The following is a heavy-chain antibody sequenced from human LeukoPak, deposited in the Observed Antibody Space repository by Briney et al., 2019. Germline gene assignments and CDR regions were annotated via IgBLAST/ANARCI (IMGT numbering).Heavy chain of an antibody. V-gene: IGHV1-2*02. CDR1: GYTFTGYY. CDR3: ARDDTGDTMNAFDI. J-gene: IGHJ3*02. CDR2: INPNGGET. D-gene: IGHD7-27*01. Sequence: ASVKVSCKASGYTFTGYYMHWVRQAPGQGLEWMGWINPNGGETKYAQKFQGRVTMTRDTSITTAYMELSRLRFDDTAVYYCARDDTGDTMNAFDIWGQGTIVTVSS.